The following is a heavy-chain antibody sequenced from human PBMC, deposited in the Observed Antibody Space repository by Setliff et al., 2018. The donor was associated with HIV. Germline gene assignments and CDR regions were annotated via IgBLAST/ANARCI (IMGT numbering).Heavy chain of an antibody. V-gene: IGHV3-11*06. Sequence: GGSLRLSCAASGLTDTYNYMNWVRQAPGKGLEWISYISPSSDGNDYADSVKGRFTISRDNAKNSLYLEMNSLRAEDTAVYYCAKTLYSAGGGEVFDYWGPGTQVTVSS. CDR1: GLTDTYNY. CDR2: ISPSSDGN. D-gene: IGHD3-16*01. CDR3: AKTLYSAGGGEVFDY. J-gene: IGHJ4*02.